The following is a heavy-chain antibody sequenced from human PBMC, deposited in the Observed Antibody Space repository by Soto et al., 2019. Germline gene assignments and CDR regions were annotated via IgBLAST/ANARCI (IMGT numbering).Heavy chain of an antibody. D-gene: IGHD5-12*01. V-gene: IGHV1-69*02. J-gene: IGHJ4*02. CDR3: ARAYSGYDQSGLY. Sequence: GASVKVSCKASGGTFSSYTISWVRQAPGQGLEWMGRIIPILGIANYAQKFQGRVTITADKSTSPAYMELSSLRSEDTGVYYCARAYSGYDQSGLYWGQGTLVTVSS. CDR1: GGTFSSYT. CDR2: IIPILGIA.